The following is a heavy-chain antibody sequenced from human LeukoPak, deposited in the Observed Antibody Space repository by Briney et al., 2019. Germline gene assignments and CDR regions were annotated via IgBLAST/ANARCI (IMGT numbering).Heavy chain of an antibody. J-gene: IGHJ4*02. V-gene: IGHV4-34*01. CDR1: GGSFSAYY. CDR3: ARGFDY. CDR2: INHSGST. Sequence: KPSETLSLTCGVYGGSFSAYYWTWIRQPPGKGLEWIGEINHSGSTNYNPSLKSRVTMSVDTSKNQFFLKLRSVTAADTAVYYCARGFDYWGQGTLVTVSS.